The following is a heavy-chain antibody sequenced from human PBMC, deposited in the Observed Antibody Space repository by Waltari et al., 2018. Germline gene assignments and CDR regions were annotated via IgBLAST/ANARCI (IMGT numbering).Heavy chain of an antibody. CDR2: ISNDGDNK. Sequence: QVQLVQSGGGVVQPGGSLRLSCATSGFTFTSYGMHWVRQAPGKGLEWVAGISNDGDNKYYADSVKGRLTISRDNSKNRLYLQMDSLRTEDTAVYYCARDFMQLWSEPFDYWGQGNLVTVSS. D-gene: IGHD3-10*01. CDR3: ARDFMQLWSEPFDY. J-gene: IGHJ4*02. V-gene: IGHV3-30*19. CDR1: GFTFTSYG.